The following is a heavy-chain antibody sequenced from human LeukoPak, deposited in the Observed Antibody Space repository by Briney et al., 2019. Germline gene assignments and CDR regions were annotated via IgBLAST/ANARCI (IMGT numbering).Heavy chain of an antibody. D-gene: IGHD2-2*01. CDR2: ISYDGSNK. V-gene: IGHV3-30*18. CDR1: GFTFSSYG. J-gene: IGHJ5*02. Sequence: GGSLRLSCAASGFTFSSYGMHWVRQAPGKGLEWVAVISYDGSNKYYADSVKGRFTISRDNSKNTLYLQMNSLRAEDTAVYYCAKDRFVPAAPFYNWFDPWGQGTLVTVSS. CDR3: AKDRFVPAAPFYNWFDP.